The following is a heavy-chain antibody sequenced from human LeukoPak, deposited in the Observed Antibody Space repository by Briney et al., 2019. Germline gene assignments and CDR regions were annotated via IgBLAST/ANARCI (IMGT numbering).Heavy chain of an antibody. CDR1: GGTISSGDYY. D-gene: IGHD3-3*01. J-gene: IGHJ6*03. CDR3: ARVMTFYDLWSGYYVDYYYYYMDV. Sequence: SETPSLTCTVSGGTISSGDYYWSWIRQPPGKGLEWIGYIYYSGSTYYNPSLKSRVTVSVDTSKNQFSLKLSSVTAADTAVYYCARVMTFYDLWSGYYVDYYYYYMDVWGKGTTVTVSS. CDR2: IYYSGST. V-gene: IGHV4-30-4*08.